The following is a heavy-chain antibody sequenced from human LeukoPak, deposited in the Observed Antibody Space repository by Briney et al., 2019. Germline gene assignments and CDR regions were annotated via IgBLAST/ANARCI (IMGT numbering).Heavy chain of an antibody. D-gene: IGHD6-13*01. Sequence: GGSLRLSCAASGFTFSSYSMNWVRQAPGKGLEWVSSISSSSSYIYYADSVKGRFTISRDNAKNSLYLQMDSLRAEDTAVYYCARGIAAANWDYWGQGTLVTVSS. J-gene: IGHJ4*02. CDR1: GFTFSSYS. V-gene: IGHV3-21*01. CDR3: ARGIAAANWDY. CDR2: ISSSSSYI.